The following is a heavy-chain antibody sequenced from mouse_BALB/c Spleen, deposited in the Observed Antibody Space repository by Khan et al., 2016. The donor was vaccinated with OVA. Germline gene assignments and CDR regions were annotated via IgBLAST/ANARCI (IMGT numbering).Heavy chain of an antibody. CDR1: SYTFTDYA. CDR2: ISTYYGDA. D-gene: IGHD1-3*01. J-gene: IGHJ3*01. CDR3: ARGSGNSRFAY. V-gene: IGHV1S137*01. Sequence: QVQLKESGAELVRPVFSVTISFKGSSYTFTDYAMHWVKQSHAKSLEWIGVISTYYGDADYNQKFKGKATMTVDKSSSTAYMELARLTSEDSAIYYCARGSGNSRFAYWGQGTLVTVSA.